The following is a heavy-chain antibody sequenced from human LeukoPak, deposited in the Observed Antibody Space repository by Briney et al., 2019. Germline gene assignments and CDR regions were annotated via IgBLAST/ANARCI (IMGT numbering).Heavy chain of an antibody. CDR2: MNPNSGNT. D-gene: IGHD2-2*01. J-gene: IGHJ5*02. CDR3: ARASWYCSSTSCYLDWFDP. V-gene: IGHV1-8*01. CDR1: GYTFTSYD. Sequence: ASVKVSCKDSGYTFTSYDINWVRQATGQGLEWMGWMNPNSGNTGYAQKFQGRVTMTRNTSISTAYMELSSLRSEDTAVYYCARASWYCSSTSCYLDWFDPWGQGTLVTVSS.